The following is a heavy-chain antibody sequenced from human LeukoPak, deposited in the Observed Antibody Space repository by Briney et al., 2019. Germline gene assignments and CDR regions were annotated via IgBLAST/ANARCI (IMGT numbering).Heavy chain of an antibody. CDR2: IDSDGSTT. Sequence: GGSLRLSCAASGFIFSDYWMNWVRQVPGKGLAWVAGIDSDGSTTNYADFVKGRFTVSRDNAKNTLYLQMNSLRAEDTALYSCAKDGGYYDSSGYRGIDYWGQGTWSPSPQ. J-gene: IGHJ4*02. V-gene: IGHV3-74*01. CDR3: AKDGGYYDSSGYRGIDY. CDR1: GFIFSDYW. D-gene: IGHD3-22*01.